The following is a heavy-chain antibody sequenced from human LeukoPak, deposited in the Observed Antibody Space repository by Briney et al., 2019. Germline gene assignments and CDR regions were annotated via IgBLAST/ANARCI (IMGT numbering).Heavy chain of an antibody. J-gene: IGHJ4*02. Sequence: PGGSLRLSCAASGFTFSSYAMSWVRQASGKGLEWVSVISSSGGSAYYADSVKGRFTISRDNSKNTLYLQMNNLRAEDTAVYYCAKGLSSGYFYFDYWGQGTLVTVSS. V-gene: IGHV3-23*01. CDR3: AKGLSSGYFYFDY. CDR2: ISSSGGSA. D-gene: IGHD3-22*01. CDR1: GFTFSSYA.